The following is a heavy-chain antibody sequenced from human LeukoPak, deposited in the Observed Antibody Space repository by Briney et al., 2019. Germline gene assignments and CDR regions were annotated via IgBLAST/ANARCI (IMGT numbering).Heavy chain of an antibody. J-gene: IGHJ6*02. V-gene: IGHV4-31*03. Sequence: TLSLTCTVSGGSISSGGYYWSWIRQHPGKGLEWIGYIYYSGSTYYNPSLKSRVTISVDTSKNQFSLKLSSVTAADTAVYYCARESSFDYYGMDVWGQGTTVTVSS. D-gene: IGHD3-3*01. CDR1: GGSISSGGYY. CDR2: IYYSGST. CDR3: ARESSFDYYGMDV.